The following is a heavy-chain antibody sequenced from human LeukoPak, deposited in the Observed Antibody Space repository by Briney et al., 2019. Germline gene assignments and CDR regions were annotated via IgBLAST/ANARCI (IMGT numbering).Heavy chain of an antibody. Sequence: SSEKVACRSRGRTFSSYAISWVRQAPGHGLEGMGGIIPIFGTANYAQKFQRRATITAHESPSTAYMELSSLRSEDTAVYYCARALSQYSSSWGGYWGQGTLVTVSS. CDR1: GRTFSSYA. V-gene: IGHV1-69*01. CDR3: ARALSQYSSSWGGY. D-gene: IGHD6-6*01. CDR2: IIPIFGTA. J-gene: IGHJ4*02.